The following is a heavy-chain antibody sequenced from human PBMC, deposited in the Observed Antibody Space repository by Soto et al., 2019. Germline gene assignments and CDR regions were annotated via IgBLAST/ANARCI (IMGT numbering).Heavy chain of an antibody. CDR1: GYSISSGYY. CDR3: ARVGSTRPAAIQTGVDP. CDR2: IYHSGST. J-gene: IGHJ5*02. V-gene: IGHV4-38-2*02. Sequence: ETLSLTCSVSGYSISSGYYWCWIRQPPGKGLEWIGSIYHSGSTYYNPSLKSRVTISVDTSKNQFSLKLSSVTAADTAVYYCARVGSTRPAAIQTGVDPWGQGTLVTVSS. D-gene: IGHD2-2*02.